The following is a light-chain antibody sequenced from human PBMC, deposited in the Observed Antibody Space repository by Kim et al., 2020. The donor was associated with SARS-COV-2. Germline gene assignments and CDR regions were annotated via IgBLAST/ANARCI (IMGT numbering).Light chain of an antibody. CDR2: AVS. Sequence: QSLPISCTGTSSDVGGYTYVSWYQQHPGKAPKLMIYAVSKRPSGVSNRFSGSKSGNTASLTISGLQAEDEADYYCSSYTSSSPDVVFGGGTQLTVL. V-gene: IGLV2-14*04. CDR1: SSDVGGYTY. CDR3: SSYTSSSPDVV. J-gene: IGLJ2*01.